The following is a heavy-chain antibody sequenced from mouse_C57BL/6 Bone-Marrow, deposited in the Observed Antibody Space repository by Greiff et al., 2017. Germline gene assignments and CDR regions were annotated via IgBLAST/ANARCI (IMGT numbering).Heavy chain of an antibody. D-gene: IGHD1-1*01. CDR3: ARDLRYYGSSSFLHY. CDR2: ISDGGSYT. CDR1: GFTFSSYA. J-gene: IGHJ2*01. Sequence: EVQLVESGGGLVKPGGSLKLSCAASGFTFSSYAMSWVRQTPEKRLEWVATISDGGSYTYYPDNVKGRFTISRDNAKNNLYLQMSHLKSEDTAIYYFARDLRYYGSSSFLHYRSHGTTRTVSS. V-gene: IGHV5-4*01.